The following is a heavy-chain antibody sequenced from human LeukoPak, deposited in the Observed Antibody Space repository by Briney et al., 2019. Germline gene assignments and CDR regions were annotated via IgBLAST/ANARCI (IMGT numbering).Heavy chain of an antibody. CDR2: INPSGGGT. CDR3: ARRGMALDY. J-gene: IGHJ4*02. Sequence: ASVKVSCKASAYSFTSYYIHWVRQAPGQGLEWMGIINPSGGGTTYAQKFQGRVTMTTDTSTTTVYTELYSLTSEDTAIYYCARRGMALDYWGQGTLVTVSS. D-gene: IGHD3-16*01. CDR1: AYSFTSYY. V-gene: IGHV1-46*01.